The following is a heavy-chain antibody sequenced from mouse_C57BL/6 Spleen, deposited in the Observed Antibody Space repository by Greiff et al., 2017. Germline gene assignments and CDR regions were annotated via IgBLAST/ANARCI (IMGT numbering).Heavy chain of an antibody. CDR3: ARDGNYFDC. Sequence: QVQLQQPAAELVKPGASVMLSSKASVHTFACYWMHWVKQRPGQGLARIGMIHPTRGSTNYNEKFKSKAPLTVDKSSSSAYMQLSSLTSEVAVVYYCARDGNYFDCWCPGCTL. CDR1: VHTFACYW. J-gene: IGHJ2*01. CDR2: IHPTRGST. D-gene: IGHD2-1*01. V-gene: IGHV1-64*01.